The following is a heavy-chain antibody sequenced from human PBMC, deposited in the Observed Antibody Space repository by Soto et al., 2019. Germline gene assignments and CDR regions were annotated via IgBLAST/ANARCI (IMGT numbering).Heavy chain of an antibody. D-gene: IGHD6-6*01. CDR1: GGSISSYY. V-gene: IGHV4-59*01. CDR3: ARGIAALRCWFDP. CDR2: IYYSGST. Sequence: TSETLSLTCTVSGGSISSYYWSWIRQPPGKGLEWIGYIYYSGSTNYNPSLKSRVTISVDTSKNQFSLKLSSVTAADTAVYYCARGIAALRCWFDPWGQGTLVTVSS. J-gene: IGHJ5*02.